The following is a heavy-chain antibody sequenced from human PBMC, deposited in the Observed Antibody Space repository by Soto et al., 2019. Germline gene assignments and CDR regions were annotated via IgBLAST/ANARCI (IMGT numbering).Heavy chain of an antibody. Sequence: QVQLVESGGGVVQPGRSLRLSCAASGFTFSSYGMHWVRQAPGKGLEWVAVIWYDGSNKYYADSVKGRFTIPRDNSKNTLYLQMNSLRAEDTAVYYCARGTGPSDYWGQGTLVTVSS. CDR3: ARGTGPSDY. D-gene: IGHD1-1*01. J-gene: IGHJ4*02. V-gene: IGHV3-33*01. CDR1: GFTFSSYG. CDR2: IWYDGSNK.